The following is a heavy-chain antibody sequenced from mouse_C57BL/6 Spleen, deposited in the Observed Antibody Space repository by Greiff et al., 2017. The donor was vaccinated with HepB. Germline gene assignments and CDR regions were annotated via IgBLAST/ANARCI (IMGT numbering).Heavy chain of an antibody. CDR2: IDPSDSET. V-gene: IGHV1-52*01. D-gene: IGHD2-4*01. CDR1: GYTFTSYW. CDR3: AGDYDGNWFAY. Sequence: QVQLQQPGAELVRPGSSVKLSCKASGYTFTSYWLHWVKQRPIQGLEWIGNIDPSDSETHYNQKFKDKATLTVDKSSSTAYMQLSSLTSEDSAVYYCAGDYDGNWFAYWGQGTLVTVSA. J-gene: IGHJ3*01.